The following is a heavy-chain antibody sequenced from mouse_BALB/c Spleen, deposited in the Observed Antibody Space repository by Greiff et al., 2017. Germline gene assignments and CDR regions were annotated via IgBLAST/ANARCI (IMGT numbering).Heavy chain of an antibody. D-gene: IGHD1-2*01. V-gene: IGHV1-69*02. CDR1: GYTFTSYW. CDR3: TRGRTTAYLDY. Sequence: VQLQQPGAELVRPGASVKLSCKASGYTFTSYWINWVKQRPGQGLEWIGNIYPSDSYTNYNQKFKDKATLTVDKSSITAYMQLSSPTSEDSAVYYCTRGRTTAYLDYWGQGNTLTVAA. J-gene: IGHJ2*01. CDR2: IYPSDSYT.